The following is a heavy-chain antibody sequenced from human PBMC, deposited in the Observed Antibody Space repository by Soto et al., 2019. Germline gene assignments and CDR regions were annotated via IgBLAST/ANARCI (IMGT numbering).Heavy chain of an antibody. CDR1: GGSISSNNYF. D-gene: IGHD2-21*01. CDR3: ARVTTGDGYYIDS. V-gene: IGHV4-39*01. Sequence: PSETLSLTCTVSGGSISSNNYFWGWIHQPPGKGLQWLGNIYYRGTTYYNPSLESRLTISVDTSRNQFSLKLTSLTAADTAVYYCARVTTGDGYYIDSWGQGTLVTVSS. J-gene: IGHJ4*02. CDR2: IYYRGTT.